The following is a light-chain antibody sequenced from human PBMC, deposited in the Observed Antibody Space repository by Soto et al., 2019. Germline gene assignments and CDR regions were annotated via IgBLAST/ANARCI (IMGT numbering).Light chain of an antibody. CDR3: QQYGRSLT. CDR1: QSVSSSY. V-gene: IGKV3-20*01. CDR2: GAS. Sequence: EIVLTQSPGTLSLSPGERATLSCRASQSVSSSYLAWYQQKPGQAPRLLIYGASSRATDIPDRFSGSGSGTDFTLTISRLEPEDFAVYYCQQYGRSLTFGGGTKVE. J-gene: IGKJ4*01.